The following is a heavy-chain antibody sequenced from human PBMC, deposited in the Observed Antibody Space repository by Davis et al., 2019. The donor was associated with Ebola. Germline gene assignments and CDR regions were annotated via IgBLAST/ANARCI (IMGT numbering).Heavy chain of an antibody. Sequence: PGGSLRLSCAASGFTFSSYAMSWVRQAPGKGLEWVSAISGSGGSTYYADSVKGRFTISRDNSKNTLYLQMNSLRAEDTAVYYCAKDVFRDVVVPAGVWGKGTTVTVSS. D-gene: IGHD2-2*01. CDR1: GFTFSSYA. CDR3: AKDVFRDVVVPAGV. V-gene: IGHV3-23*01. J-gene: IGHJ6*04. CDR2: ISGSGGST.